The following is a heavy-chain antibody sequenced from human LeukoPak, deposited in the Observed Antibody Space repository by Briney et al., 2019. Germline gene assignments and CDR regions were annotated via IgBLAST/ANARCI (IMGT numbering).Heavy chain of an antibody. CDR3: ARGLTIFGVVSRNY. J-gene: IGHJ4*02. CDR1: GGSFSGYY. CDR2: INHSGNT. D-gene: IGHD3-3*01. Sequence: PSETLSLTCAVYGGSFSGYYWSWIRQPPGKGLEWIGEINHSGNTNYNPSLKSRVTISVDTSKNQFSLKLSPVTAADTAVYYCARGLTIFGVVSRNYWGQGTLVTVPS. V-gene: IGHV4-34*01.